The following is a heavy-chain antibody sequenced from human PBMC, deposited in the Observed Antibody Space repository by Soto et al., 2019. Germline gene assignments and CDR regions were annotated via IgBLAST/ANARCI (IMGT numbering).Heavy chain of an antibody. CDR1: GGSFSGYY. J-gene: IGHJ4*02. CDR2: INHSGST. CDR3: VRGGIPKWLRFLERVTYYFDY. D-gene: IGHD3-3*01. Sequence: SETLSLTCAVYGGSFSGYYWSWIRQPPGKGLEWIGEINHSGSTNYNPSLKSRVTISVDTSKNQFSLKLSSVTAADTAVYYCVRGGIPKWLRFLERVTYYFDYWGQGTRVTVS. V-gene: IGHV4-34*01.